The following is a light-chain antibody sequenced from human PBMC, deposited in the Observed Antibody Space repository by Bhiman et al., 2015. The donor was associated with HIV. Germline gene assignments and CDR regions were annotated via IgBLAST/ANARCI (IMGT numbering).Light chain of an antibody. CDR3: LLLYNGVSPFYV. Sequence: QTVVTQEPSLTVSPGGAVTLTCASNTGAVTSGHYPSWFQQRPGQTPRTLIYNTTNKLPWTPARFSGSLLGGKAALTLSGVQPEDEAEYYCLLLYNGVSPFYVFGPGTKVTVL. J-gene: IGLJ1*01. CDR2: NTT. V-gene: IGLV7-43*01. CDR1: TGAVTSGHY.